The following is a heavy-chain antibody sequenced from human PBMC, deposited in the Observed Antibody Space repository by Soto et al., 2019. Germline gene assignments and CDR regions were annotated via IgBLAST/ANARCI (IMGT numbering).Heavy chain of an antibody. D-gene: IGHD3-10*01. CDR3: ARGRHYGSGSYYKRGPGWFDP. J-gene: IGHJ5*02. CDR1: GGTFSSYA. CDR2: ISPIYGNT. Sequence: SVKVSCKASGGTFSSYAISWVRQAPGQGLEWMGGISPIYGNTNYAQKFQGRVTMTTDESTSTAYMELRSLRSDDTAVYYCARGRHYGSGSYYKRGPGWFDPWGQGTLVTVSS. V-gene: IGHV1-69*05.